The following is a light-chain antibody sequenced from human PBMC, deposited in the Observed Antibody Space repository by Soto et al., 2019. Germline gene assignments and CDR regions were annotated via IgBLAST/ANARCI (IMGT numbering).Light chain of an antibody. CDR1: SSNIGSNY. CDR2: RNN. CDR3: AAWDDSLSGYV. J-gene: IGLJ1*01. V-gene: IGLV1-47*01. Sequence: QSALAQPPSASGTPGQRVTISCSGSSSNIGSNYVYWYQQLPGTASKLLIYRNNQRPSGVPDRFSGSKSGTSASLAISGLRSEDEADYYCAAWDDSLSGYVFGTGTKVTVL.